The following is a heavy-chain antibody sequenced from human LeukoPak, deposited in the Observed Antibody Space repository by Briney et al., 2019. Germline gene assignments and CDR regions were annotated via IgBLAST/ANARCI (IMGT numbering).Heavy chain of an antibody. CDR1: GFGFRIYA. Sequence: GGSLRLSCAASGFGFRIYAMSWVRQAPGKGLEWVSTFFSDTGKTDYADSVKGRFTISRDTSKNTLYLQMNSLRAEDTAVYYCAKRGAGSGGLHHWGQGTLVTVSS. CDR3: AKRGAGSGGLHH. D-gene: IGHD6-19*01. V-gene: IGHV3-23*01. J-gene: IGHJ5*02. CDR2: FFSDTGKT.